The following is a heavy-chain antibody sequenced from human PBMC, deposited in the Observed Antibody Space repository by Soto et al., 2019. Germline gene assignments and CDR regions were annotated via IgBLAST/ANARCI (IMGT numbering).Heavy chain of an antibody. J-gene: IGHJ3*02. CDR1: TFSSYA. D-gene: IGHD3-3*01. V-gene: IGHV3-23*01. Sequence: TFSSYAMSWVRQAPGKGLEWVSAISGSGGSTYYADSVKGRFTISRDNSKNTLYLQMNSLRAEDTAVYYCAKGSVDYLLSFDIWGQGTMVTVSS. CDR3: AKGSVDYLLSFDI. CDR2: ISGSGGST.